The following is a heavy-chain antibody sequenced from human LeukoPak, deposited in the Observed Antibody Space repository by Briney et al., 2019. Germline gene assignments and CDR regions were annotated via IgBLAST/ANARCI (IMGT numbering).Heavy chain of an antibody. CDR1: GFTFSSYG. J-gene: IGHJ4*02. V-gene: IGHV3-30*18. D-gene: IGHD3-10*02. CDR2: ISYDGSNK. Sequence: GGSLRLSCAASGFTFSSYGMHWVRQAPGKGLEWVAVISYDGSNKYYADSVKGRFTISRDNSKNTLYLQMNSLRAEDTAVYYCAKYVPGPNRFDYWGQGTLVTVSS. CDR3: AKYVPGPNRFDY.